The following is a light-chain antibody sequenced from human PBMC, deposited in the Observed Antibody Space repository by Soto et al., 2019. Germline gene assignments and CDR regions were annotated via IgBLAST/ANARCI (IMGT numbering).Light chain of an antibody. J-gene: IGLJ1*01. CDR3: CSYVGGSTFV. CDR1: TNNL. V-gene: IGLV2-23*01. Sequence: QSALTQPASVSGSPGQSITISCTGTTNNLVSWYQQRPGKAPKLVIYEGTKRPSGVSNRFSGSKSGNTASLTISGLQTEDEADYYACSYVGGSTFVFGTGTKLTVL. CDR2: EGT.